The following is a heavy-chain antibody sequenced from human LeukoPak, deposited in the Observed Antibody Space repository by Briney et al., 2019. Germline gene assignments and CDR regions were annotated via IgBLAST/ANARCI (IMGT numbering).Heavy chain of an antibody. V-gene: IGHV5-51*01. J-gene: IGHJ4*02. Sequence: GESLKISCKGSGYSFTSYWIGWVRQMPGKGLEWMGIIYPGDSDARYSPSFQGQVTISVDKSISTVYLQWNSLKASDSAMYYCGASPSPTGTERYYWGQGTLVTVSS. CDR2: IYPGDSDA. CDR1: GYSFTSYW. CDR3: GASPSPTGTERYY. D-gene: IGHD3-9*01.